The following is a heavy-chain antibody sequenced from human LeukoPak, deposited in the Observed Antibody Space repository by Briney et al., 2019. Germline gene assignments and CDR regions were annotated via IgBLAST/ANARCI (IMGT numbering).Heavy chain of an antibody. D-gene: IGHD6-6*01. CDR2: IGASGADT. CDR1: GFTFSSYA. J-gene: IGHJ4*02. CDR3: ARRGGSSSRRSPIDY. V-gene: IGHV3-23*01. Sequence: GGSLRLSCAASGFTFSSYAMTWVRQAPGKGLEWVSVIGASGADTYYSDSVKGRFTVSRDNSQNTLFLHMSSLRAEDTAVYYCARRGGSSSRRSPIDYWGQGTLVTVSS.